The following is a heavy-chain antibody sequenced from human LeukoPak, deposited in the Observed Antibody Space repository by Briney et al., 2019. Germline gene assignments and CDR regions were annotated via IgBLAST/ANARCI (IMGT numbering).Heavy chain of an antibody. V-gene: IGHV3-30*04. CDR1: GFTFSSYA. Sequence: GSLRLSCAASGFTFSSYAMHWVRQAPGKGLEWVAVISYDGSNKYYADSVKGRFTISRDNSKNTLYLQMNSLRAEDTAVYYCARDLGLKRVDYYDSSGYLDYWGQGALVTVSS. D-gene: IGHD3-22*01. CDR3: ARDLGLKRVDYYDSSGYLDY. CDR2: ISYDGSNK. J-gene: IGHJ4*02.